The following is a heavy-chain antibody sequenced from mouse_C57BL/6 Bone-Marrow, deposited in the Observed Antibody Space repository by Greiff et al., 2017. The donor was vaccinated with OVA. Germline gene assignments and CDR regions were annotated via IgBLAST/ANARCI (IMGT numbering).Heavy chain of an antibody. J-gene: IGHJ1*03. CDR1: GYSITSDY. V-gene: IGHV3-8*01. CDR2: ISYSGST. CDR3: ARAYYYGSSYGGDWYFDV. Sequence: EVKLQESGPGLAKPSQTLSLTCSVTGYSITSDYWNWIRKFPGNKLEYMGYISYSGSTYYNPSLKSRISITRDPSKNQYYLQLNSVTTEDTATYYCARAYYYGSSYGGDWYFDVWGTGTTVTVSS. D-gene: IGHD1-1*01.